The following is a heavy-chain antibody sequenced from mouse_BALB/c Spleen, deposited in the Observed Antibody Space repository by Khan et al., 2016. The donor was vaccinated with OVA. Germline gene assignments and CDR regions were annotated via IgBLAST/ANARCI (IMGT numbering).Heavy chain of an antibody. CDR1: GFTFTNYG. CDR3: ARVGYNGTMDC. D-gene: IGHD2-14*01. CDR2: INTYTGEP. V-gene: IGHV9-3-1*01. J-gene: IGHJ4*01. Sequence: QVQLKQSGPELKKPGETVQISCKASGFTFTNYGMNWVKQAPGKGLKWMSWINTYTGEPTFAADFKGRFAFSLETSASTAYLQINSLKNEDTATYFCARVGYNGTMDCWGQGTSVTVSS.